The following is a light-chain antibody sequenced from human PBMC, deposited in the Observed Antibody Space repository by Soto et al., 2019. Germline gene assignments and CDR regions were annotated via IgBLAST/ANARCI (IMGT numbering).Light chain of an antibody. CDR3: SSYTSISTRV. J-gene: IGLJ3*02. V-gene: IGLV2-14*01. CDR1: SSDVGSYNY. CDR2: EVS. Sequence: SALTQPASVSGSPGQSITISCTGTSSDVGSYNYVSWYQQHPGKAPKLMIYEVSNRPSGVSNRFSGSKSGNTASLTISGIQAEYEANYYCSSYTSISTRVFGGWTKLTVL.